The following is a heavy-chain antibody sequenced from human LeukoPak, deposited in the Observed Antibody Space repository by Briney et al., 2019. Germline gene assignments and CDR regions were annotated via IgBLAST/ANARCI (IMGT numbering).Heavy chain of an antibody. V-gene: IGHV1-69*05. CDR3: ARSRSSSSSVYAFDI. J-gene: IGHJ3*02. Sequence: SVKVSCKASGGTFSSYAISWVRQAPGQGLEWMGGIIPIFGTANYAQKFQGRVTITTDESTSTAYMELSSLRSEDTAVYYCARSRSSSSSVYAFDIWGQGTMVTVSS. D-gene: IGHD6-6*01. CDR1: GGTFSSYA. CDR2: IIPIFGTA.